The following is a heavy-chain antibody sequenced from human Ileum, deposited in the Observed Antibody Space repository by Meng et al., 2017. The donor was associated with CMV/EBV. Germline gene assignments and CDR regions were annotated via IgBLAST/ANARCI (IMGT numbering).Heavy chain of an antibody. Sequence: QVQLVQSGAEGKQPGASVKVSCKAAENIFSKIGIHWVRQAPGQRLDWMGSINGGNGDTKYLQKFQGRVTITRDTSASTAYMELSSLRSEDTAVYYCARGANGNYLYYFDYWGQGTLVTVSS. V-gene: IGHV1-3*01. CDR2: INGGNGDT. D-gene: IGHD3-10*01. CDR3: ARGANGNYLYYFDY. CDR1: ENIFSKIG. J-gene: IGHJ4*02.